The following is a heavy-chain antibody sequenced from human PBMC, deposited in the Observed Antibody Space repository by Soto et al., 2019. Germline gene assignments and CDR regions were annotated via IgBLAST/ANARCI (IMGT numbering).Heavy chain of an antibody. Sequence: GGSLRLSCAASGFTFSSYAMSWVRQAPGKGLEWVSAISGSGGSTYYRDSVKGRFTISRDNSKNTLYLQMNSLRAEDTAVYYCAKNYLDTTLRLVDYWGQGTLVTVSS. CDR2: ISGSGGST. CDR3: AKNYLDTTLRLVDY. J-gene: IGHJ4*02. V-gene: IGHV3-23*01. D-gene: IGHD4-17*01. CDR1: GFTFSSYA.